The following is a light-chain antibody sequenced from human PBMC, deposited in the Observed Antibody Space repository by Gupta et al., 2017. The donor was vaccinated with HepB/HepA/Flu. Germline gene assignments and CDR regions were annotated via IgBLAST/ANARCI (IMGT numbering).Light chain of an antibody. V-gene: IGKV3-20*01. Sequence: EIVLTQSLGTLSLSRGERATLSCRASQSVSSTYLAWYQQKPGQTPRLLIYGASSRATGIPDRFSGSGSGTDFTLTISRLEPEDFAVYYCQQYGSSPYTFGQGTKLEIK. J-gene: IGKJ2*01. CDR2: GAS. CDR1: QSVSSTY. CDR3: QQYGSSPYT.